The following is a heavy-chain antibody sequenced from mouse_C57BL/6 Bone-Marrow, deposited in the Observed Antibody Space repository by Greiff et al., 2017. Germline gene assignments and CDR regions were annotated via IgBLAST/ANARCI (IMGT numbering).Heavy chain of an antibody. CDR3: ARRGYSNSLDY. Sequence: EVMLVESGGDLVKPGGSLKLSCAASGFTFSSYGMSWVRQTPDKRLEWVATISSGGSYTYYPDSVKGRFTISRDNAKNTLYPQMSSLKSEDTAMYYCARRGYSNSLDYWGQGTSVTVSS. J-gene: IGHJ4*01. CDR1: GFTFSSYG. CDR2: ISSGGSYT. V-gene: IGHV5-6*02. D-gene: IGHD2-5*01.